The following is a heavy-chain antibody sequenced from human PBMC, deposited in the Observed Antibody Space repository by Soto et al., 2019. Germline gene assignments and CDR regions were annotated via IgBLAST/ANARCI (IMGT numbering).Heavy chain of an antibody. CDR3: AREWLH. J-gene: IGHJ4*02. V-gene: IGHV4-31*03. Sequence: QVQLQESGPGLVKPSQTLSLTCTVSGVSISSGGYYWSWIRQHPEKGLEWIGYIYSGGTTYFHPSLKSRVTISLDTSKNQCSLKLSSVTPADTAVYYCAREWLHWGQGTLVTVSS. CDR1: GVSISSGGYY. D-gene: IGHD5-12*01. CDR2: IYSGGTT.